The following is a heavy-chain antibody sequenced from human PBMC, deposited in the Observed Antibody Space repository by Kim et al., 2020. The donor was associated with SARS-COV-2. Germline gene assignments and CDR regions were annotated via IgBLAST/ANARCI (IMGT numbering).Heavy chain of an antibody. J-gene: IGHJ4*02. CDR1: GDSITRGDFY. CDR2: IYYSGNT. Sequence: SETLSLTCSVSGDSITRGDFYFSWIRQPPGRGLEWLGYIYYSGNTYYNPSLRGRLTLSVDPSKNDFSLTLKSVTAADTAVYFCARVAIPAAHHFDSWGRG. V-gene: IGHV4-30-4*01. D-gene: IGHD2-2*01. CDR3: ARVAIPAAHHFDS.